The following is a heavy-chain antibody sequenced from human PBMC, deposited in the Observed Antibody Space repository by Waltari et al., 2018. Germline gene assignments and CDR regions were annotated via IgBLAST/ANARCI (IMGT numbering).Heavy chain of an antibody. Sequence: EVQLVESGGGLVQPGGSLRLSCAASGFIFSNYWMSWVRQAPGKGLEWVANIKQDGSEKNYVDSVKGRFTISRDNAKNSLYLQMNSLRAEDTAVYYCARGKVGMDVWGQGTTVTVSS. CDR3: ARGKVGMDV. J-gene: IGHJ6*02. CDR1: GFIFSNYW. V-gene: IGHV3-7*01. CDR2: IKQDGSEK.